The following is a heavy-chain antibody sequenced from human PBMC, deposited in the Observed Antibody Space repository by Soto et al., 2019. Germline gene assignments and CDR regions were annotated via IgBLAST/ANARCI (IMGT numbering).Heavy chain of an antibody. D-gene: IGHD6-13*01. V-gene: IGHV1-2*04. J-gene: IGHJ4*02. CDR3: AIAIPSSGWSPFDY. CDR2: INPNNGGT. CDR1: GYSFTDYY. Sequence: QVQLVHSGTEVKEPGASVKVACKASGYSFTDYYIHWVRQAPGQGLEWLGWINPNNGGTDYAQNFRGWVTISRDTSISTAYMELRRLRSDDTAVYYCAIAIPSSGWSPFDYWGQGTLVTVSS.